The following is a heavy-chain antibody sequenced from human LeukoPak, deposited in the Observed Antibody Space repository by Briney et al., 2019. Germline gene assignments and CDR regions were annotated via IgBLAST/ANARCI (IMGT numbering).Heavy chain of an antibody. CDR2: ISGSGGST. V-gene: IGHV3-23*01. J-gene: IGHJ4*02. Sequence: GGTLRLSCAASGSTFSSYGMSWVRQAPGKGLEWVSAISGSGGSTYYADSVKGRFTISRDNSKNTLYLQMNSLRAEDTAVYYCARTVAGSFDYWGQGTLVTVSS. CDR3: ARTVAGSFDY. CDR1: GSTFSSYG. D-gene: IGHD6-19*01.